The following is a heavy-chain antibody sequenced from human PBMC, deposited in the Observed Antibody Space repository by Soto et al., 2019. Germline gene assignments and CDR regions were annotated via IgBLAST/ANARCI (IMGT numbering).Heavy chain of an antibody. V-gene: IGHV4-30-4*01. CDR1: GGSISSGDYY. Sequence: QVQLQESGPGLVKPSQTLSLTCTVSGGSISSGDYYWSWIRQPPGKGLEWIGYMYDSGSTYYNPSLKSRVTISVDTSKNQFSLKLSSVTAADTAVYYCARDRGWRQLLFRWYFDLWGRGTLVTVSS. J-gene: IGHJ2*01. CDR2: MYDSGST. D-gene: IGHD1-1*01. CDR3: ARDRGWRQLLFRWYFDL.